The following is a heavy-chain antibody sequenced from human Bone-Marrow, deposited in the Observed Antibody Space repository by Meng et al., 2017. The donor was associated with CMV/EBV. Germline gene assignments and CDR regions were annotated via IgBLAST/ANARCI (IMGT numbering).Heavy chain of an antibody. CDR3: ISSRGWNYSY. J-gene: IGHJ4*02. CDR2: IRSKAYGGTT. V-gene: IGHV3-49*04. Sequence: GESLKISCAGSGFTFSTYNMNWVRRAPGKGLEWVGFIRSKAYGGTTEYAASVKGRFTISRDDSKSIAYLQMNSLKTEDTAVYYCISSRGWNYSYWGQGNLVTVSS. CDR1: GFTFSTYN. D-gene: IGHD1-7*01.